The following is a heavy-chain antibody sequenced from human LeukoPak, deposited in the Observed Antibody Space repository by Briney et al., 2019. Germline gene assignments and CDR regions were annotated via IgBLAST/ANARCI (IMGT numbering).Heavy chain of an antibody. CDR3: RSTDTAMGPFDH. V-gene: IGHV4-39*01. CDR1: GGSISSSSYY. Sequence: KPSETLSLTCTVSGGSISSSSYYWGWIRQPPGKRLEWIGSIYYTGSTYYNPSLKSRVTISVDTSKNQFSLKLSSVTAADTAVYYCRSTDTAMGPFDHWGQGTLVTVFS. D-gene: IGHD5-18*01. CDR2: IYYTGST. J-gene: IGHJ4*02.